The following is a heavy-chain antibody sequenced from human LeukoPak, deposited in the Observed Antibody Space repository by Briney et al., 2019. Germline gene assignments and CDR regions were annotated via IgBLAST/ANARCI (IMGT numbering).Heavy chain of an antibody. Sequence: GRSLGLSCAASGFTFDDYAMHWVRQAPGKGLEWVAGINWNSGSIDYAGSLKGRFTISRDNAMNALYLQMNTLRPDDTALYYCAKGTQRGNSGWGYFFDQWGQGTLVTVSS. CDR3: AKGTQRGNSGWGYFFDQ. D-gene: IGHD6-19*01. V-gene: IGHV3-9*01. CDR1: GFTFDDYA. CDR2: INWNSGSI. J-gene: IGHJ4*02.